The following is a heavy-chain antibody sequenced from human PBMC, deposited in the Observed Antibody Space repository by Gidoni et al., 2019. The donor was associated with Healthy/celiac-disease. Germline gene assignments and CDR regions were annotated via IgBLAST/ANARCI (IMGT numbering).Heavy chain of an antibody. Sequence: QVQLVDSGGGVVQPGRSLSLSWAASGFTFSSDGMPRVLQAPGKGLEWVAFIWFDGSNKNYEDSVKGRFTISRNNSKNTLYLKMNSLRAEDTSVYYCARDGGAGTVYYGMDVWGQGTTVTVSS. CDR1: GFTFSSDG. V-gene: IGHV3-33*01. D-gene: IGHD3-16*01. J-gene: IGHJ6*02. CDR3: ARDGGAGTVYYGMDV. CDR2: IWFDGSNK.